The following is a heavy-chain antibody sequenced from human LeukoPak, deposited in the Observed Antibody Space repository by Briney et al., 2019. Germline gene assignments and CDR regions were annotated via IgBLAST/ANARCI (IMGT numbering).Heavy chain of an antibody. CDR2: INHSGST. Sequence: PSETLSPTCAVYGGSFSGYYWSWIRQPPGKGLEWVGEINHSGSTSYNPSLKSRVTISVDTSKNQFSLKLSSVTAADTAVYYCASLIWSGYYRPDYFDYWGQGTLVTVSS. CDR1: GGSFSGYY. CDR3: ASLIWSGYYRPDYFDY. D-gene: IGHD3-3*01. J-gene: IGHJ4*02. V-gene: IGHV4-34*01.